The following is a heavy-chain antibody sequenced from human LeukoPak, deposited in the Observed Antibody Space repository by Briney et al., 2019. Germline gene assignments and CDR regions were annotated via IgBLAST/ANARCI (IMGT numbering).Heavy chain of an antibody. J-gene: IGHJ6*03. V-gene: IGHV1-2*02. CDR3: ARIEKGYSSSSDSPYYYYMDV. CDR2: INPNSGGT. CDR1: GYTFTGYY. Sequence: ASVKVSCKASGYTFTGYYMHWVRQAPGQGLEWMGWINPNSGGTNYAQKFQGRVTMTRDTSISTAYMELSRLRSDDTAAYYCARIEKGYSSSSDSPYYYYMDVWGKGATVTVSS. D-gene: IGHD6-6*01.